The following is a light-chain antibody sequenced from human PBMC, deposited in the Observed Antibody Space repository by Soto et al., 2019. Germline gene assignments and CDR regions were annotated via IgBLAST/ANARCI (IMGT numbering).Light chain of an antibody. CDR1: SSNIGAGYV. Sequence: QSVLTQPPSVSGAPGQRVTISCTGSSSNIGAGYVVHWYQQLPGTAPILLIYGNSNRPSGVPDRFSGSKSGTSASLAITGLQAEDEADYYCQSYDSSLSGWVFGGGTKLTVL. V-gene: IGLV1-40*01. CDR2: GNS. J-gene: IGLJ3*02. CDR3: QSYDSSLSGWV.